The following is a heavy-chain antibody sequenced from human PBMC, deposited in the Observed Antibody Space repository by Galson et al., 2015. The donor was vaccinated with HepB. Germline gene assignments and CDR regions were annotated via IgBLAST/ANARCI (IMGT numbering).Heavy chain of an antibody. CDR3: ARGSSYGLRAGEYFQH. CDR1: GFTFSSYA. V-gene: IGHV3-30-3*01. CDR2: ISYDGSNK. D-gene: IGHD2-15*01. J-gene: IGHJ1*01. Sequence: SLRLSCAASGFTFSSYAMHWVRQAPGKGLEWVAVISYDGSNKYYADPVKGRFTISRDNSKNTLYLQMNSLRAEDTAVYYCARGSSYGLRAGEYFQHWGQGTLVTVSS.